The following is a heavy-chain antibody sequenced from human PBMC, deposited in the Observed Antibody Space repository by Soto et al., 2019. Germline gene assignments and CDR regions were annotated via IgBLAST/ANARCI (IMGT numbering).Heavy chain of an antibody. CDR3: ARGGSNDWQVAFDI. CDR2: INHSGSN. J-gene: IGHJ3*02. CDR1: GGSFSTYY. V-gene: IGHV4-34*01. Sequence: QLQQWGAGLLKPSETLSLTCVVSGGSFSTYYYNWIRQSPGKGLEWIGEINHSGSNNYSQSLKSRVTMSLDTSKNQFSLKLTSVTAADTAVYYCARGGSNDWQVAFDIWGQGTMVTVSS. D-gene: IGHD3-9*01.